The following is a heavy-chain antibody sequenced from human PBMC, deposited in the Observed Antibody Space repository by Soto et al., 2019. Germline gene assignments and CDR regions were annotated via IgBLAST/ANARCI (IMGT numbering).Heavy chain of an antibody. CDR3: ARPHYDSSGYSYFDY. D-gene: IGHD3-22*01. J-gene: IGHJ4*02. CDR2: IYYSGST. V-gene: IGHV4-39*01. Sequence: SETLSLTCTVSGGSISSSSYYWGWIRQPPGKGLEWIGSIYYSGSTYYNPSLKSRVTISVDTSKNQFSLKLSSVTAADTAAYYCARPHYDSSGYSYFDYWGQGTLVTVSS. CDR1: GGSISSSSYY.